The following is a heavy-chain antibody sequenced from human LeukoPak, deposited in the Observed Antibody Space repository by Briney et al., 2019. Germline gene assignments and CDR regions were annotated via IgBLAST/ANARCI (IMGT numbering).Heavy chain of an antibody. CDR2: IYYSGST. Sequence: SETLSLTCTVSGGSISSYYWSWIWQPPGKGLEWIGYIYYSGSTNYNPSLKSRVTISVDTSKNQFSLKLSSVTAADTAVYFCARFPYFEGFDYWGQGTQVIVSS. CDR3: ARFPYFEGFDY. CDR1: GGSISSYY. V-gene: IGHV4-59*01. D-gene: IGHD3-9*01. J-gene: IGHJ4*02.